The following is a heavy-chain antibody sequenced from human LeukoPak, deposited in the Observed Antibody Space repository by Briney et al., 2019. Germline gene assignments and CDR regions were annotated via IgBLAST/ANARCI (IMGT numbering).Heavy chain of an antibody. Sequence: KPSETLSLTCTVSGGSISSYYWSWIRQPPGKGLEWIGYIYYSGSTNYNPSLKSRVTISVDTSKNQFSLKLSSVTAADTAVYYCARERSGYYDAFDIWGQGTMVTVSS. V-gene: IGHV4-59*01. D-gene: IGHD3-22*01. J-gene: IGHJ3*02. CDR2: IYYSGST. CDR3: ARERSGYYDAFDI. CDR1: GGSISSYY.